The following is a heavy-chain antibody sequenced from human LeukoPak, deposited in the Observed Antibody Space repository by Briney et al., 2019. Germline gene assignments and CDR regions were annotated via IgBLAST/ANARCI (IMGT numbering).Heavy chain of an antibody. D-gene: IGHD6-13*01. CDR1: GGSFSGYY. Sequence: SETLSLTCAVYGGSFSGYYWSWIRQPPGKGLEWIGEINHSGSTNYNPSLKSRVTISVDTSKKQFSLKLSSVAAADTAVYYCARVEIAAARKELPFDIWGQGTMVTVSS. CDR2: INHSGST. CDR3: ARVEIAAARKELPFDI. V-gene: IGHV4-34*01. J-gene: IGHJ3*02.